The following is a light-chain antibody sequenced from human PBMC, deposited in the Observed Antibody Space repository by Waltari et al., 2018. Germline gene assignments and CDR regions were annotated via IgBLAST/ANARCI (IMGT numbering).Light chain of an antibody. CDR2: EDS. Sequence: QSVLTQPPSVSAAPGQRVTISCSGGSSNIGNNYVSWYRQFPGTAPKLLTYEDSDRPSGIPGHFSGSTSGTSATLDITGLQAGDEADYYCGTWDSSLSGAVFGGGTHLTVL. CDR3: GTWDSSLSGAV. V-gene: IGLV1-51*02. J-gene: IGLJ7*01. CDR1: SSNIGNNY.